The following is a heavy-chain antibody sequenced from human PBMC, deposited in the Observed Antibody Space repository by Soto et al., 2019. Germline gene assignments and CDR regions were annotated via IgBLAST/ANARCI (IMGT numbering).Heavy chain of an antibody. Sequence: TGGSLRLSCAASGFSFSSYAMSWVRQAPGKGLEWVSAISAGGGLTYYADSVKGRFTISRDNSENTLYLHMNSLRAEDTAVYYCANYYYDSGGYSAFDYWGQGTLVTVSS. D-gene: IGHD3-22*01. CDR3: ANYYYDSGGYSAFDY. V-gene: IGHV3-23*01. CDR1: GFSFSSYA. J-gene: IGHJ4*02. CDR2: ISAGGGLT.